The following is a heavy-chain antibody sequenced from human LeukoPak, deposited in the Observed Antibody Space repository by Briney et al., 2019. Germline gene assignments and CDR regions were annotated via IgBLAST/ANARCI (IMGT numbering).Heavy chain of an antibody. V-gene: IGHV6-1*01. CDR1: GDSVSSNSAA. CDR2: TYYRSKWYN. Sequence: PSQSLSLTCAISGDSVSSNSAAWNWIRQSPSRGLEWLGRTYYRSKWYNDYAVSVKSRITINPDTSKNQFSLQLNSVTPEDTAVYYCARAPRIVGATTFFDYWGQGTLVTVSS. CDR3: ARAPRIVGATTFFDY. D-gene: IGHD1-26*01. J-gene: IGHJ4*02.